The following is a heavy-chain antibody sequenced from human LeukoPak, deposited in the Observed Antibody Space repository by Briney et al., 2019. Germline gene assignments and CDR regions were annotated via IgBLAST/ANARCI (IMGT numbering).Heavy chain of an antibody. Sequence: ASVKVSCKASGYTFTSYGISWVRQAPGQGLEWMGWISAYNGNTNYAQKLQGRVTMTTDTSTSTAYMELRSLRSDDTAVYYCARDRWTSSGSYESMPFDYWGQGTLVTVSS. V-gene: IGHV1-18*01. CDR2: ISAYNGNT. CDR1: GYTFTSYG. J-gene: IGHJ4*02. D-gene: IGHD6-19*01. CDR3: ARDRWTSSGSYESMPFDY.